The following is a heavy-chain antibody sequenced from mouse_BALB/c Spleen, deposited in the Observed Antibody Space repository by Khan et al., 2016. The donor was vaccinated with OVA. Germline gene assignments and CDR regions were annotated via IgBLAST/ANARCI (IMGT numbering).Heavy chain of an antibody. J-gene: IGHJ2*01. CDR1: GYSLTRYG. CDR3: ARSKNLANY. CDR2: IWAGGST. Sequence: VELVESGPGLVAPSQSLSITCTVYGYSLTRYGVHWVRQPPGKGLEWLGLIWAGGSTNYNWALMSRLSISIDNSKSLVFLIMNSLQTDDTALYSCARSKNLANYWGQGTTLTVSS. V-gene: IGHV2-9*02.